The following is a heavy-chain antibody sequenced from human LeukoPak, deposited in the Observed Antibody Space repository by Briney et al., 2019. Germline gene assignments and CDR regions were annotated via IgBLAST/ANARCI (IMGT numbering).Heavy chain of an antibody. CDR2: IIPIFGTA. CDR3: ARGPSGYDSSGYYHDY. CDR1: GGTFSSYA. J-gene: IGHJ4*02. V-gene: IGHV1-69*05. Sequence: SVKVSCKASGGTFSSYAISRVRQAPGQGLEWMGGIIPIFGTANYAQKFQGRVTITTDESTSTAYMELSSLRSEDTAVYYCARGPSGYDSSGYYHDYWGQGTLVTVSS. D-gene: IGHD3-22*01.